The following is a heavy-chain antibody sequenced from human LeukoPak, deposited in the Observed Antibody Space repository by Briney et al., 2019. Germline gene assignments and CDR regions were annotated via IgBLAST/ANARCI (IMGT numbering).Heavy chain of an antibody. CDR1: GFTFSSYW. V-gene: IGHV3-7*03. CDR2: MNHNGNVN. D-gene: IGHD3-16*01. CDR3: ARGGGLDV. Sequence: GGSLRLSWAASGFTFSSYWMNWARQAPGKGLEWVASMNHNGNVNYYVDSVKGRFTISRDNAKNSLYLQMSNLRAEDTAVYFCARGGGLDVWGQGATVTVSS. J-gene: IGHJ6*02.